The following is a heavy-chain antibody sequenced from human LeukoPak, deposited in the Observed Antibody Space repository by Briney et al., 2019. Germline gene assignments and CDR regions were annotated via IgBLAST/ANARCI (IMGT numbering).Heavy chain of an antibody. J-gene: IGHJ5*02. D-gene: IGHD6-13*01. V-gene: IGHV1-69*04. CDR2: IIPILGIA. CDR1: GGTFSSCA. Sequence: SVKVSCKGSGGTFSSCAISWVRQAPGQGLEWMGRIIPILGIANYAQKFQGRVTITADKSTSTAYMELSSLRSEDTAVYYCAREVSGSSSWYNRWGQGTLVTVSS. CDR3: AREVSGSSSWYNR.